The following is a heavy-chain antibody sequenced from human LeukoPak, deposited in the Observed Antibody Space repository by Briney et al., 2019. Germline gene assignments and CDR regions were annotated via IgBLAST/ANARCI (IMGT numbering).Heavy chain of an antibody. CDR2: IKQDGSEK. J-gene: IGHJ4*02. Sequence: GGSLRLSCAASGVTFSSYWMSWVRQAPGKGLEWVANIKQDGSEKYYVDSVKGRFTISRDNAKNSLYLQMNGLRAEDTAVYHCARGGNDYYGSGSFSYFDYWGQGTLVTVSS. V-gene: IGHV3-7*01. CDR3: ARGGNDYYGSGSFSYFDY. CDR1: GVTFSSYW. D-gene: IGHD3-10*01.